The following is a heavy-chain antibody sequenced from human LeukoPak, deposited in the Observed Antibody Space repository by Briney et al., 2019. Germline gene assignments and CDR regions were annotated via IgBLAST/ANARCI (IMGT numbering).Heavy chain of an antibody. D-gene: IGHD3-3*02. V-gene: IGHV3-21*01. Sequence: RGSLCPSLASSGFGSSRSAMGSVRQAPGKGLEWVSSISSSSSYIYYADSVKGRFTISRDNAKNSLYLQMNSLRAEDTAVYYCAIVHLSWRSIHCFDYWGRGTLVTVSS. J-gene: IGHJ4*02. CDR2: ISSSSSYI. CDR3: AIVHLSWRSIHCFDY. CDR1: GFGSSRSA.